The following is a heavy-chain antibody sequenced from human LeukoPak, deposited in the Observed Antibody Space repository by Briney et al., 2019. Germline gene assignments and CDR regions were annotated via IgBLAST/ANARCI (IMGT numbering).Heavy chain of an antibody. CDR1: GGSISTGSYY. J-gene: IGHJ3*02. V-gene: IGHV4-39*01. D-gene: IGHD5-12*01. Sequence: SETLSLTCTVSGGSISTGSYYWGWIRQPPGKGLEWIGSIYYSGSTYYNPSLKSRVTISVDTPKNQFSLKLSSVTAADTAVYYCASHRGSDDAFDIWGQGTMVTVSS. CDR3: ASHRGSDDAFDI. CDR2: IYYSGST.